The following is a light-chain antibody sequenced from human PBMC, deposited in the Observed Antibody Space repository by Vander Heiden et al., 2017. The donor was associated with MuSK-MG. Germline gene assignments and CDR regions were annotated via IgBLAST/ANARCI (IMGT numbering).Light chain of an antibody. CDR1: QSISSY. CDR3: QQEYSGET. V-gene: IGKV1-8*01. Sequence: AIRMAQSPSSFSASAGDRVTITWRASQSISSYLAWYQQKPGKAPKLLIDAASTGQTGVPSRFSGSGSGTGFTLSISCLQSEDFADYYCQQEYSGETCGQGTKVEIK. J-gene: IGKJ1*01. CDR2: AAS.